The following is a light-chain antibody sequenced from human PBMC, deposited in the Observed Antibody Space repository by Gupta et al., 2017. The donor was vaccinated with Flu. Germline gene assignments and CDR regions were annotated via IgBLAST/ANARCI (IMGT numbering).Light chain of an antibody. CDR2: LYSDGSH. CDR1: SGHSSYA. Sequence: QLVLTPSPSASASLGASVPLTCTLSSGHSSYAIAWHQQQPEKGPPYLMMLYSDGSHSTGDGIPDRFSGSGSAAALNLTRASVQDEDEYYYYCQTWSTGMRVFGGGTKLTVL. CDR3: QTWSTGMRV. J-gene: IGLJ3*02. V-gene: IGLV4-69*01.